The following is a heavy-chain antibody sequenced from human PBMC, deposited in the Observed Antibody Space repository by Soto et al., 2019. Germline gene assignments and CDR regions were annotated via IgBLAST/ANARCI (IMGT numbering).Heavy chain of an antibody. CDR2: ISGSGGNT. Sequence: EVQLLESGGGLVQPGGSLRVSCAASGFTFSSYVMSWVRQAPGKGLEWVSGISGSGGNTYYADSVKGRCTISRDNSNKTLDLQMNSLRAADRAVYYCAHPNYAGSSYYGMDVWGRGTTVTVSS. CDR1: GFTFSSYV. V-gene: IGHV3-23*01. J-gene: IGHJ6*02. D-gene: IGHD3-10*01. CDR3: AHPNYAGSSYYGMDV.